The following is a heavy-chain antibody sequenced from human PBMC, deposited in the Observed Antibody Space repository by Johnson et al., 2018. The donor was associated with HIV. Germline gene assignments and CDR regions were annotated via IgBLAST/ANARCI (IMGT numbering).Heavy chain of an antibody. Sequence: VQLVESGGGLVQPGGSLELSCAASGFTFSGSAMHWVRQASGKGLEWVGRIRGRANTYATAYAASLKGSFTISRDNSKNTLYLQMNSLRAEDTAVYYCASFAAAGDAFDIWGQGTMVTVSS. CDR1: GFTFSGSA. J-gene: IGHJ3*02. CDR3: ASFAAAGDAFDI. CDR2: IRGRANTYAT. V-gene: IGHV3-73*02. D-gene: IGHD6-13*01.